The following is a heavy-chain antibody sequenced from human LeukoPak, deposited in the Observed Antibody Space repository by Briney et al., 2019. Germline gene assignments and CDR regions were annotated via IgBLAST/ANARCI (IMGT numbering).Heavy chain of an antibody. CDR1: GFTFSSYS. V-gene: IGHV3-21*01. CDR2: ISSSSRYI. Sequence: GGSLRLFWSASGFTFSSYSMNWVRPAPGKGLEWGSPISSSSRYIYHAASVKGRFTIYRENAKNSLYLQMNSLRAEDTAVYYCARGAYYYGSGSYFPFRKASGLDYWGQGTLVTVSS. J-gene: IGHJ4*02. D-gene: IGHD3-10*01. CDR3: ARGAYYYGSGSYFPFRKASGLDY.